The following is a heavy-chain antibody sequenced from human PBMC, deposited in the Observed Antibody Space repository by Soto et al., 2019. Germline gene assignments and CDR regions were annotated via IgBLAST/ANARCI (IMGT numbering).Heavy chain of an antibody. V-gene: IGHV3-66*01. Sequence: EVQVAESGGGLVQPGGSLRLSCAVSGFTVSSNYMSWVRQAPGKGLEWISVIYSGGSTYYADSVKGRFTISRDNSKNTLYLQMNSLRAEDTAVYYCAVHDWFDPWGQGTLITVSS. CDR1: GFTVSSNY. J-gene: IGHJ5*02. CDR3: AVHDWFDP. CDR2: IYSGGST.